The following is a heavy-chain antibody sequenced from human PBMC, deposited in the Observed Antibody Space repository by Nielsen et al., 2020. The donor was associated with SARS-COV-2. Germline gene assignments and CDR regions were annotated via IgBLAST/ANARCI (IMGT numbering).Heavy chain of an antibody. Sequence: GGSLRLSCEASGFTISRYGMHWVRQAPGKGLEWVTFISYDGSVKYYADSVKGRFTISTDLSNNTLYLQMNSLRPEDTAFYYCARDEGGGGNILIGSSTFQYWGQGILVTVSS. CDR1: GFTISRYG. CDR2: ISYDGSVK. CDR3: ARDEGGGGNILIGSSTFQY. J-gene: IGHJ4*02. D-gene: IGHD3-9*01. V-gene: IGHV3-30*03.